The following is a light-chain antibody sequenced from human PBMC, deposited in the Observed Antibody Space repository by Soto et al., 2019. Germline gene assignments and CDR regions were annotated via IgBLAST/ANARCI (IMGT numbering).Light chain of an antibody. V-gene: IGKV3-20*01. J-gene: IGKJ2*01. CDR2: GAS. CDR3: QQYGSSPPYT. CDR1: QSVSSSY. Sequence: DIELTQSPGTLSLSPGERATLSCRASQSVSSSYLAWYQQKPGQAPRLLIYGASSRATGIPDRFSGSGSGSDFTLTISRLEPEDFAVYYCQQYGSSPPYTFGQGTKLEIK.